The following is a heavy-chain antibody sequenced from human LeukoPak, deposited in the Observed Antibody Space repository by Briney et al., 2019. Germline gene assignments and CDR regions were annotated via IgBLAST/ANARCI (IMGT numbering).Heavy chain of an antibody. V-gene: IGHV1-69*13. CDR2: IIPIFGTA. J-gene: IGHJ6*03. CDR3: ARGGSTSSGYYYYYYMDV. CDR1: GGTFSSYA. Sequence: GASVKVSCKASGGTFSSYAISWVRQAPGQGLEWMGGIIPIFGTANYAQKFQGRVTITADESTSTAYMELSSLRSEDTAVYYCARGGSTSSGYYYYYYMDVWGKGTTVTVSS. D-gene: IGHD2-2*01.